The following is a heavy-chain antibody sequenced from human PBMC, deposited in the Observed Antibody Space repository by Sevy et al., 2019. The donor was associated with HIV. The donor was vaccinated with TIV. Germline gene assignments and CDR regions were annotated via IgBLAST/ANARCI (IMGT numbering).Heavy chain of an antibody. CDR3: ARFGTIFGVVIQPYYYYGMDV. Sequence: SETLSLTCTVSGGSISSYYWSWIRQPPGKGLEWIGYIYYSGSTNYNPSLKSRVTISVDTSKNHFSLKLRSVTAADTAVYYCARFGTIFGVVIQPYYYYGMDVWGQGTTVTVSS. J-gene: IGHJ6*02. D-gene: IGHD3-3*01. CDR2: IYYSGST. V-gene: IGHV4-59*01. CDR1: GGSISSYY.